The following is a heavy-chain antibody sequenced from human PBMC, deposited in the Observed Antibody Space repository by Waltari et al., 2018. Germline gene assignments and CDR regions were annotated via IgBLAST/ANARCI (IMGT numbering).Heavy chain of an antibody. Sequence: EVQLLESGGGLVQPGGSLRLSCAASGFTFSSHAMSWVRQAPGKGLEWVSAINGNSETTHYADSVEGRFTISRDNSKNTLFLQMDSLRAEDAALYYCAKHLLRGNPYTTGTFQMWGQGTMVTVSS. CDR2: INGNSETT. J-gene: IGHJ3*01. CDR1: GFTFSSHA. V-gene: IGHV3-23*01. D-gene: IGHD1-1*01. CDR3: AKHLLRGNPYTTGTFQM.